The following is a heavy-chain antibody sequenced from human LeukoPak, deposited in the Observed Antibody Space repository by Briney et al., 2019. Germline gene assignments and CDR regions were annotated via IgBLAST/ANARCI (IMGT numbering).Heavy chain of an antibody. V-gene: IGHV7-4-1*02. J-gene: IGHJ2*01. Sequence: ASVKVSCKASGGTFSSYAISWVRQAPGQGLEWMGWINTNTGNPTYAQGFTGRFVFSLDTSVSTAYLQISSLKAEDTAVYYCARDLSPQRLRFLIPRYFDLWGRGTLVTVSS. CDR2: INTNTGNP. CDR1: GGTFSSYA. CDR3: ARDLSPQRLRFLIPRYFDL. D-gene: IGHD3-3*01.